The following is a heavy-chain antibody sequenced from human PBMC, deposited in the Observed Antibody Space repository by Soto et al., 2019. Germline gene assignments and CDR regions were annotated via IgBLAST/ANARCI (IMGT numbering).Heavy chain of an antibody. J-gene: IGHJ4*02. CDR3: ASSYGSGYRAFDY. CDR1: GDTFNFYS. Sequence: QVQLVQSGAEVKRPGSSVKVSCKASGDTFNFYSINWVRQAPGLGLEWMGRVNPIVSMSNYAQKFQGRVTXTXEXXTSTASMELSSLRSEDTAIYYCASSYGSGYRAFDYWGQGALVTVSS. CDR2: VNPIVSMS. V-gene: IGHV1-69*02. D-gene: IGHD3-10*01.